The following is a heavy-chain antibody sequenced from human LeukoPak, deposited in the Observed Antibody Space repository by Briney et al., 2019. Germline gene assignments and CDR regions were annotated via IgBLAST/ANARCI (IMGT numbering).Heavy chain of an antibody. D-gene: IGHD5-18*01. J-gene: IGHJ4*02. CDR1: GYTFTGYY. V-gene: IGHV1-2*06. CDR2: INPNSGGT. Sequence: GASVKVSCKASGYTFTGYYMHWVRQAPGQGLEWMGRINPNSGGTNYAQKFQGRVTMTRDMSISTAYMELSRLRSDDTAVYYCARAGPLDTAMVNYWGQGTLVTVSS. CDR3: ARAGPLDTAMVNY.